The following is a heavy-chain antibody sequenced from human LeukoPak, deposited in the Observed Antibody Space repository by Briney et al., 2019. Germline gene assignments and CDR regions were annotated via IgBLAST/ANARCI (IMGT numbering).Heavy chain of an antibody. CDR3: AREVTSGSPTIDY. J-gene: IGHJ4*02. D-gene: IGHD1-26*01. V-gene: IGHV4-38-2*02. CDR1: GYSISHGYY. Sequence: SETLSLTCTVSGYSISHGYYWGWIRQPPGRGLEWIESIYHSGSTYYNPSLKSRVTILVDTSKNQFSLKLSSVTAADTAVYYCAREVTSGSPTIDYWGQGTLVTVSS. CDR2: IYHSGST.